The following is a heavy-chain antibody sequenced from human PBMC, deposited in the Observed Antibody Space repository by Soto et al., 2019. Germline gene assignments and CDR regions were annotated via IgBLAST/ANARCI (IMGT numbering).Heavy chain of an antibody. D-gene: IGHD6-13*01. CDR3: ARAGSSWYGLRDYYYGMDV. Sequence: GASVKVSCKASGYTFTSYGISWVRQAPGQGLEWMGWISAYNGNTNYAQKLQGRVTMTTDTSTSTAYMELRSLRSDDTAVYYCARAGSSWYGLRDYYYGMDVWGQGTTVTVSS. V-gene: IGHV1-18*01. CDR2: ISAYNGNT. J-gene: IGHJ6*02. CDR1: GYTFTSYG.